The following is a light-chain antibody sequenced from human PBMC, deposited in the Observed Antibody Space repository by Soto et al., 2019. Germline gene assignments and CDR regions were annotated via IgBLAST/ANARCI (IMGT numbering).Light chain of an antibody. Sequence: QSALTQPASVSESPGQSITISCTGTSSDVGAYNYVSWYQQYPGKAPKLMIYEVSNRPSGVSIRFSGSKSGNTDSLTISGLRGEDEGHDNFSSYTTYNPLVFGGGTKLTV. CDR2: EVS. V-gene: IGLV2-14*01. CDR3: SSYTTYNPLV. J-gene: IGLJ2*01. CDR1: SSDVGAYNY.